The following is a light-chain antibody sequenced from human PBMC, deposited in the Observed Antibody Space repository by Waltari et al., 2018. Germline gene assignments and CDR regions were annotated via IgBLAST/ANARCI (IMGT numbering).Light chain of an antibody. CDR3: SSYTSSSTWV. J-gene: IGLJ3*02. Sequence: QSALTQPASVSGSPGQSITISCTGTSSDVGGYNYVSWYQQPPGKAPKLMIYDVSKRPAGVSNRVSGSKSVNTASLTISGLQAEDEADYYCSSYTSSSTWVFGGGTKLTVL. V-gene: IGLV2-14*01. CDR1: SSDVGGYNY. CDR2: DVS.